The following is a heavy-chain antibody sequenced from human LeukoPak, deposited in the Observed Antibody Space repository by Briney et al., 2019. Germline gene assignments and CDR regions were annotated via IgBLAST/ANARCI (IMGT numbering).Heavy chain of an antibody. Sequence: GASVKVSCKASGYTLTGYYMHWVRQAPGQGLEWMGWINPNSGDTNYAQNFQGRVTMTRDTSISTAYMELSRLRSDDTAVYYCARDQGHGGNSWDYWGQGTLVTVSS. CDR3: ARDQGHGGNSWDY. V-gene: IGHV1-2*02. CDR2: INPNSGDT. CDR1: GYTLTGYY. J-gene: IGHJ4*02. D-gene: IGHD4-23*01.